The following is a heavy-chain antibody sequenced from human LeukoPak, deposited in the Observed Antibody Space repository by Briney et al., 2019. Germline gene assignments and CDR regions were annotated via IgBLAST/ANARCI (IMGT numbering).Heavy chain of an antibody. Sequence: GGSLRLSCAASGFTFSSYSMNWVRQAPGKGLEWVSSISSSSSYIYYADSVKGRFTISRDNAKDSLYLQMNSLRAEDTAVYYCARDKYSLVAVASISVYGGVFDYWGQGTLVTVSS. CDR3: ARDKYSLVAVASISVYGGVFDY. J-gene: IGHJ4*02. CDR1: GFTFSSYS. V-gene: IGHV3-21*01. D-gene: IGHD6-19*01. CDR2: ISSSSSYI.